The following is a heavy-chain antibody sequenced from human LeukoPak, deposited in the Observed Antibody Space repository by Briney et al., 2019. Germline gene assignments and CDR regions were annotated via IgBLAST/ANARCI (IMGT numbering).Heavy chain of an antibody. CDR3: ARGSRRNSSSWPYNWFDP. J-gene: IGHJ5*02. D-gene: IGHD6-13*01. Sequence: SETLSLTCAVYGGSFSGYYWSWIRQPPGKGLEWIGEINHSGSTNYNPSLKSRVTISVDTSKNQFSLKLSSVTAADTAVYYCARGSRRNSSSWPYNWFDPWGQGTLVTVSS. CDR1: GGSFSGYY. CDR2: INHSGST. V-gene: IGHV4-34*01.